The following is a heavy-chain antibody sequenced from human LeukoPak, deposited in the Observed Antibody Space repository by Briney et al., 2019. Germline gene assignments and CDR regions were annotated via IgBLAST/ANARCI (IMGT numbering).Heavy chain of an antibody. CDR3: ARVSPEIVVVTGTGAPDY. V-gene: IGHV3-33*01. J-gene: IGHJ4*02. CDR1: GFTFSNYG. CDR2: IWSDGSNR. Sequence: GGSLRLSCAASGFTFSNYGMHWVRQAPGKGLEWVAVIWSDGSNRYYADSVKGRFTISRDNSKNTVYLQINSLRAEDTAVYYCARVSPEIVVVTGTGAPDYWGQGTLVTVSS. D-gene: IGHD2-21*02.